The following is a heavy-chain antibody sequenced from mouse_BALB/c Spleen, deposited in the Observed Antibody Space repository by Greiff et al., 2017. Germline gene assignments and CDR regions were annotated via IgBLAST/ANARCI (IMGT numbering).Heavy chain of an antibody. CDR2: IDPENGDT. V-gene: IGHV14-4*02. CDR3: NAPYYVMAY. Sequence: EVQLQESGAELVRSGASVKLSCTASGFNIKDYYMHWVKQRPEQGLEWIGWIDPENGDTEYAPKFQGKATMTADTSSNTAYLQLSSLTSEDTAVYYCNAPYYVMAYWGQGTLVTVSA. CDR1: GFNIKDYY. J-gene: IGHJ3*01. D-gene: IGHD1-1*01.